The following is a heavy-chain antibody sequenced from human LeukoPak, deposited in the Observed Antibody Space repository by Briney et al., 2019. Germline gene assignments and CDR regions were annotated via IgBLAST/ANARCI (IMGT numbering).Heavy chain of an antibody. V-gene: IGHV4-39*01. J-gene: IGHJ6*03. CDR1: GGSISSYY. CDR2: IYYSGST. Sequence: SETLSLACTVSGGSISSYYWGWIRQPPGKGLEWIGSIYYSGSTYYNPSLKSRVTISVDTSKNQFSLKLSSVTAADTAVHYCADSLRYCSSTSCYYYYMDVWGKGTTVTVSS. CDR3: ADSLRYCSSTSCYYYYMDV. D-gene: IGHD2-2*01.